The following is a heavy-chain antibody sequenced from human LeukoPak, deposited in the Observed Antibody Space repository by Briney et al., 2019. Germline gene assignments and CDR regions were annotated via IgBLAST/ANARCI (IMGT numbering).Heavy chain of an antibody. CDR3: ARLEGTAMGMGSYYYYYYGMDV. CDR1: GGSFSGYY. D-gene: IGHD5-18*01. V-gene: IGHV4-34*01. CDR2: INHSGST. J-gene: IGHJ6*02. Sequence: SETLSLTCAVYGGSFSGYYWSWIRQPPGKGLEWIGEINHSGSTNYNPSLKSRVTISVDTSKDQFSLKLSSVTAADTAVYYCARLEGTAMGMGSYYYYYYGMDVWGQGTTVTVSS.